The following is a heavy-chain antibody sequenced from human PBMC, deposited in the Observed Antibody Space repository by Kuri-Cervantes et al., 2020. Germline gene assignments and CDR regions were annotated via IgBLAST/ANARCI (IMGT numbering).Heavy chain of an antibody. Sequence: GGSLRLSCAASGFTFSSYGMHWVRQAPGKGLEWVAVISYDGSNKYYADSVKGRFTISRDNSKNTLYLQMNSLRAEDTAVYYCATEGCGSGSYPTDYWGQGTLVTVSS. CDR3: ATEGCGSGSYPTDY. CDR2: ISYDGSNK. J-gene: IGHJ4*02. CDR1: GFTFSSYG. V-gene: IGHV3-30*03. D-gene: IGHD3-10*01.